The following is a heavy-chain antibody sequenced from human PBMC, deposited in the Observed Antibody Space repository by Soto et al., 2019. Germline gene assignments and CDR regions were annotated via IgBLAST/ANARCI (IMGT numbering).Heavy chain of an antibody. Sequence: EVQLLESGGGLVQPGGSLRLSCAASGFTFSSYAMSWVRQAPGKGLEWGSAISGSGGSTYYADSLKGRFTISRDNSKNTMYLQMNSLRAEDTAVYYCAKDRPCDFWSGAAFDYWGQGTLVTVSS. CDR2: ISGSGGST. J-gene: IGHJ4*02. V-gene: IGHV3-23*01. D-gene: IGHD3-3*01. CDR1: GFTFSSYA. CDR3: AKDRPCDFWSGAAFDY.